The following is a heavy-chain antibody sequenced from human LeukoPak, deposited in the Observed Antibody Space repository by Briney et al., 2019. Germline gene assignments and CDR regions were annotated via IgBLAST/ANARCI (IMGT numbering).Heavy chain of an antibody. CDR3: ARNYGDYVDYYYYGMDV. J-gene: IGHJ6*02. CDR2: IWYDGSNK. V-gene: IGHV3-33*01. Sequence: GRPLRLSCAASGFTFSSYGMHWVRQAPGKGLEWVAVIWYDGSNKYYVDSVEGRFTISRDNSKNTLYLQMNSLRAEDTAVYYCARNYGDYVDYYYYGMDVWGQGTTVTVSS. D-gene: IGHD4-17*01. CDR1: GFTFSSYG.